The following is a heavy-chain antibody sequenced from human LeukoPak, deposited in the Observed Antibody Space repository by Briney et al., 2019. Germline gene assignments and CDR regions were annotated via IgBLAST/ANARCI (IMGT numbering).Heavy chain of an antibody. J-gene: IGHJ4*02. CDR1: GGSFSGYY. Sequence: SSETLSLTCAVYGGSFSGYYWSWIRQPPGKGLEWIGEINHSGSTNYNPSLKSRVTISVDTSKNQFSLKLSSVTAADTAVYYSARGGKFLGDSSGYYLDWYFDYWGQGTLVTVSS. D-gene: IGHD3-22*01. V-gene: IGHV4-34*01. CDR3: ARGGKFLGDSSGYYLDWYFDY. CDR2: INHSGST.